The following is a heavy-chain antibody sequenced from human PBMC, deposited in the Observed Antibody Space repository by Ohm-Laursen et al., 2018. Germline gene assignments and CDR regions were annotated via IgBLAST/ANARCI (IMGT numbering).Heavy chain of an antibody. CDR3: AAPDQQIYYYGMDV. J-gene: IGHJ6*02. V-gene: IGHV1-69*13. CDR1: GGTFSSYA. Sequence: ASVKVSCEASGGTFSSYAISWVRQAPGQGLEWMGGIIPIFGTANYAQKFQGRVTITADESTSTAYMELSSLRSEDTAVYYCAAPDQQIYYYGMDVWGQGTTVTVSS. D-gene: IGHD2-2*01. CDR2: IIPIFGTA.